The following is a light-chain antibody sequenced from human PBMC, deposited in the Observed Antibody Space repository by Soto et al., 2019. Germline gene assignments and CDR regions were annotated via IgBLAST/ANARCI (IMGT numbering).Light chain of an antibody. CDR3: QQRSNWPPLT. Sequence: EIVLTQSPGTLSLSPGERATLSCRASQSVGSTLAWYQQKPGQAPRLLINDASNRVTGIPARFSGSGSGTDFTLTISSLEPEDFAVYYCQQRSNWPPLTFGGGTKVEIK. CDR2: DAS. V-gene: IGKV3-11*01. J-gene: IGKJ4*01. CDR1: QSVGST.